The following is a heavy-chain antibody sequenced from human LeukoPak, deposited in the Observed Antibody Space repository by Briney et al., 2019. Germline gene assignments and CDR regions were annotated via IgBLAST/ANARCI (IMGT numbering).Heavy chain of an antibody. D-gene: IGHD5-18*01. Sequence: GASVKVSCKASGYTFTSYGISWVRQAPGQGLEWMGLIKPSGSGTNYAQKFQGRVTMTRDTSTSTVYMELSYLTSEDTAVYYCATDFTAMYTGLDYWGQGTLVAVSS. CDR2: IKPSGSGT. J-gene: IGHJ4*02. V-gene: IGHV1-46*01. CDR3: ATDFTAMYTGLDY. CDR1: GYTFTSYG.